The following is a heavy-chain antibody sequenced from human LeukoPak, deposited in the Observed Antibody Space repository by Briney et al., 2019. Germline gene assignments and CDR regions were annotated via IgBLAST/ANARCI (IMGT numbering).Heavy chain of an antibody. D-gene: IGHD3-10*01. CDR1: GGSFSGYY. V-gene: IGHV4-34*01. CDR3: ARDSMVRGVRLSFDP. J-gene: IGHJ5*02. Sequence: PSETLSLTCAVYGGSFSGYYWSWIRQPPGKGLEWIGEINHSGSTNYNPSLKSRVTISVDTSKNQFSLKLSSVTAADTAVYYCARDSMVRGVRLSFDPWGQGTLVTVSS. CDR2: INHSGST.